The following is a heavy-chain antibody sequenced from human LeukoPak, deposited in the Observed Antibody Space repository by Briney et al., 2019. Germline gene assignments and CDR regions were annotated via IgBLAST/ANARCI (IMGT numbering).Heavy chain of an antibody. CDR3: ARAQLRFLEWSPWSY. CDR1: GFTFSSYG. Sequence: GGSLRLSCAASGFTFSSYGMHWVRQAPGKGLEWVAFIRYDGSNKYYADSVKGRFTISRDNSKNTLYLQMNSLRAEDTAVYYCARAQLRFLEWSPWSYWGQGTLVTVSS. V-gene: IGHV3-30*02. CDR2: IRYDGSNK. D-gene: IGHD3-3*01. J-gene: IGHJ4*02.